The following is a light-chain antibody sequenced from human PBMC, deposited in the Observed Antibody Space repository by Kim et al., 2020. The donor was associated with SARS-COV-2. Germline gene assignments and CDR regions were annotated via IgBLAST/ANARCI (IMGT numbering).Light chain of an antibody. V-gene: IGKV3-15*01. J-gene: IGKJ2*01. CDR2: RAT. CDR3: KQYNNWPLYT. Sequence: STGRRAALSCRVSQSVSSKLAWYQQIPGQATRLSNYRATTRATGITDRFRGSGSRTEFTLTISSMQSEDFAVYYSKQYNNWPLYTIGQGTTLEIK. CDR1: QSVSSK.